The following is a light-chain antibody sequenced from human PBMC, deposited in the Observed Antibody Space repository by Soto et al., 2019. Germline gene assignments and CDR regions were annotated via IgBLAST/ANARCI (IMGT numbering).Light chain of an antibody. CDR1: QSVSSD. Sequence: EIVRTQSPSTLSVSPGERSTLSCRASQSVSSDLAWYHQKPGQAPRLLIYGASNRATGIPDRFSGSGSGTDFTLTISRLEPEDFAVYYCQQYGSSGTFGQGTKVDIK. V-gene: IGKV3-20*01. CDR3: QQYGSSGT. J-gene: IGKJ1*01. CDR2: GAS.